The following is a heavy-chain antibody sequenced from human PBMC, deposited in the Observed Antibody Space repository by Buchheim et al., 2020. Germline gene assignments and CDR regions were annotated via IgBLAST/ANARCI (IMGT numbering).Heavy chain of an antibody. J-gene: IGHJ4*01. CDR1: GFRNAC. Sequence: EVQLVESGGDLVQPGGSLRLSCAVSGFRNACISWVRQAPGQGMEWVGRIKNKIEGGTTDYAAPVKGRFTISRDDSKNTVYLQMNSLKTEDTAVYYCTTDLDADDSDSRGVDYWGQGTL. CDR2: IKNKIEGGTT. V-gene: IGHV3-15*01. CDR3: TTDLDADDSDSRGVDY. D-gene: IGHD3-22*01.